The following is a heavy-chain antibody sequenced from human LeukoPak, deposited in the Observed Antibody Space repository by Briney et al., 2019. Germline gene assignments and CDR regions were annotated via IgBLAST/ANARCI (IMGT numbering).Heavy chain of an antibody. D-gene: IGHD1-26*01. CDR2: IDYSGST. V-gene: IGHV4-39*01. CDR3: ARQGGNFDY. CDR1: GGSISSSNYY. J-gene: IGHJ4*02. Sequence: SETLSLTCTVSGGSISSSNYYRGWLRQPPGKGLEWIGSIDYSGSTYYHPSLKSRVTISVDTSKNQFSLNLSSVTAADTAVYYCARQGGNFDYWGQGTLVTVSS.